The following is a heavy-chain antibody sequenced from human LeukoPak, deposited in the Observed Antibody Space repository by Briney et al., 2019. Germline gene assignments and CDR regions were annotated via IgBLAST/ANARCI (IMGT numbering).Heavy chain of an antibody. D-gene: IGHD1-7*01. CDR2: INHSGST. V-gene: IGHV4-34*01. CDR1: GGSFSGYY. J-gene: IGHJ3*02. CDR3: ARGLWFLNYADAFDI. Sequence: PSETLSLTCAVYGGSFSGYYWSWIRQPPGEGLEWIGEINHSGSTNYNPSLKSRVTISVDTSKNQFSLKLSSVTAADTAVYYCARGLWFLNYADAFDIWGQGTMVTVSS.